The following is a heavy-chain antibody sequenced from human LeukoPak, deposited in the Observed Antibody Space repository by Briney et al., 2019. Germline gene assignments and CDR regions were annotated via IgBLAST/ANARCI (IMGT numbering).Heavy chain of an antibody. J-gene: IGHJ4*02. CDR1: GFTFSSYE. D-gene: IGHD2-15*01. CDR3: ARDLDSLAVFDY. CDR2: ISSSGSTI. Sequence: GGSLRLSCAASGFTFSSYEMNWVRQAPGKGLEWISYISSSGSTIYYADSVKGRFTIPRDNAKNSLYLQMNSLRADDTAVYYCARDLDSLAVFDYWGQGALVTVSS. V-gene: IGHV3-48*03.